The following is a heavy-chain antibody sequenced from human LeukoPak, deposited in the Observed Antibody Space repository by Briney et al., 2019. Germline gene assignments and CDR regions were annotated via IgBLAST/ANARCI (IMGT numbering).Heavy chain of an antibody. CDR3: ARSYFYGPGYYYYHMDV. CDR1: GYTFTSYD. V-gene: IGHV1-8*01. Sequence: ASVKVSCKASGYTFTSYDINWVRQATGQGLEWMGWMNPNSGNTGYAQKFQGRVTMTRNTSISTAYMELSSLRSEDTAVYYCARSYFYGPGYYYYHMDVWGKGTTVTVSS. J-gene: IGHJ6*03. D-gene: IGHD4-17*01. CDR2: MNPNSGNT.